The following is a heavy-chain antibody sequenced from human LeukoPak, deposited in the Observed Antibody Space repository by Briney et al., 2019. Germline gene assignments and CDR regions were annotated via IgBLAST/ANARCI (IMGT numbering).Heavy chain of an antibody. J-gene: IGHJ5*02. CDR1: GGSISSGSYH. V-gene: IGHV4-61*02. CDR2: IYTSGST. Sequence: ASQTLSLTCTVSGGSISSGSYHWSWIRQPAGKGLEWIGRIYTSGSTNYNPSLKSRVTISVDTSKNQFSLKLSSVTAADTAVYYCARYDYVWGSGWFDPWGQGTLVTVSS. D-gene: IGHD3-16*01. CDR3: ARYDYVWGSGWFDP.